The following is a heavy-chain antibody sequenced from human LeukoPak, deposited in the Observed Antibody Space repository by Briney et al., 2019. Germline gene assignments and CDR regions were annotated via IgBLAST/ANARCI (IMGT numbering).Heavy chain of an antibody. Sequence: SVKVSCKASGGTFSSYAISWVRQAPGQGLEWMGRIIPIFGTANYAQKFQGRVTTTADKSTSTAYMELSSLRSEDTAVYYCARERYYYDSSGYSGDIWGQGTMVTVSS. D-gene: IGHD3-22*01. CDR3: ARERYYYDSSGYSGDI. CDR2: IIPIFGTA. CDR1: GGTFSSYA. V-gene: IGHV1-69*06. J-gene: IGHJ3*02.